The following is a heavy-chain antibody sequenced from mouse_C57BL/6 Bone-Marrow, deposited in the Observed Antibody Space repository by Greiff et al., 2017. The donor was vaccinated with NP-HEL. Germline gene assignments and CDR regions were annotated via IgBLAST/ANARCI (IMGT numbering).Heavy chain of an antibody. CDR3: TTYYDYVLYAMDY. Sequence: EVQLQQSGAELVRPGASVKLSCTASGFNIKDDYMHWVKQRPEQGLEWIGWIDPENGDTEYASKFQGKATITAYTSSNTAYLQLSSLTSEDTAVYYCTTYYDYVLYAMDYWGQGTSVTVSS. D-gene: IGHD2-4*01. J-gene: IGHJ4*01. CDR2: IDPENGDT. CDR1: GFNIKDDY. V-gene: IGHV14-4*01.